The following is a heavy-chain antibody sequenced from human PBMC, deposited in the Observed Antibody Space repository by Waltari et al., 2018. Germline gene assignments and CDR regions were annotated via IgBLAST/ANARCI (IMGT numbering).Heavy chain of an antibody. CDR1: GFTFSSYA. J-gene: IGHJ4*02. V-gene: IGHV3-30-3*01. D-gene: IGHD6-6*01. CDR3: ASSYSSSSAAANDY. Sequence: QVQLVESGGGVVQPGRSLRLSCAASGFTFSSYAMHWVRQAPGKGLEWVAVISYDGSNKYYADSVKGRFTISRDNSKNTLYLQMNSLRAEDTAVYYCASSYSSSSAAANDYWGQGTLVTVSS. CDR2: ISYDGSNK.